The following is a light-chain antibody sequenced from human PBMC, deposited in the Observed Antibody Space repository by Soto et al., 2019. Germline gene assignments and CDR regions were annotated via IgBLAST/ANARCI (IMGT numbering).Light chain of an antibody. CDR3: QQYGSSPLT. CDR1: QNVRSNY. CDR2: GAS. V-gene: IGKV3-20*01. Sequence: EIVLTQSPGTLSLSPGERATLSCRASQNVRSNYLAWYQQKPGQSPRLLLFGASSRATGIPDRFSGSGSGTDFSLTISRLEPEDFALYYCQQYGSSPLTFGQGTKLEIK. J-gene: IGKJ2*01.